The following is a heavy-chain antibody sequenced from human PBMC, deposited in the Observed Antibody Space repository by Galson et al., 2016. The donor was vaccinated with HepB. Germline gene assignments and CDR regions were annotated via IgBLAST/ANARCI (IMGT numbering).Heavy chain of an antibody. V-gene: IGHV4-61*01. J-gene: IGHJ5*02. CDR2: IYHSGRT. Sequence: SETLCLTCTVSGASVSSNNYYWNWIRQPPGKGLEWIGYIYHSGRTKYNTSLKSRVTISVDASKNQFSLKLSSVTAADTAVYYCARDEELHCSGGGCYWGFDPWGQGTLVTVSS. CDR3: ARDEELHCSGGGCYWGFDP. D-gene: IGHD2-15*01. CDR1: GASVSSNNYY.